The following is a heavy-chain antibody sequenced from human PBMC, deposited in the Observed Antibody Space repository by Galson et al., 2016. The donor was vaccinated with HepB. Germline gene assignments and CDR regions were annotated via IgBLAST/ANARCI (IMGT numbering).Heavy chain of an antibody. D-gene: IGHD4-23*01. V-gene: IGHV3-74*01. CDR3: VSPLHNDGNSGMAFDI. J-gene: IGHJ3*02. CDR2: ISGDASGT. CDR1: RFTFSSYW. Sequence: SLRLSCADSRFTFSSYWMHWVRQVPGEGPVWVSVISGDASGTRYADSVKGRFTISRDNTKNTLYLQMNSLRADDTAVYYCVSPLHNDGNSGMAFDIWGQGTMVTVSS.